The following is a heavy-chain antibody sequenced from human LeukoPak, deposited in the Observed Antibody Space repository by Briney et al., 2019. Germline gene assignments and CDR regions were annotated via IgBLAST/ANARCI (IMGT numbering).Heavy chain of an antibody. J-gene: IGHJ4*02. V-gene: IGHV3-7*01. D-gene: IGHD1-26*01. CDR3: VRAGWELDY. Sequence: GGSLRLSCAASGFTFKYYWMTWVRQAPGKGLEWVANIKEDGTQKFYVDSVKGRFTISRDDAKNSVFLQMNSLTAEDTAGYYCVRAGWELDYWGQGALVTVSS. CDR2: IKEDGTQK. CDR1: GFTFKYYW.